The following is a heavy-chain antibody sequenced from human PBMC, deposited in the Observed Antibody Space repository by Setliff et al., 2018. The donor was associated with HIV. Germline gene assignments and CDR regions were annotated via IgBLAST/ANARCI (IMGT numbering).Heavy chain of an antibody. J-gene: IGHJ4*01. Sequence: ASVKVSCKASEFTFTGYYIHWMRQAPGQGPEWMGVINTSGGSAGYAEKFRGRVTMTRDTSTSTVYMDLRNLRSEDTAVYYCARNQGDSSGWYAGDYWGHGTLVTVSS. CDR3: ARNQGDSSGWYAGDY. CDR2: INTSGGSA. CDR1: EFTFTGYY. V-gene: IGHV1-46*01. D-gene: IGHD6-19*01.